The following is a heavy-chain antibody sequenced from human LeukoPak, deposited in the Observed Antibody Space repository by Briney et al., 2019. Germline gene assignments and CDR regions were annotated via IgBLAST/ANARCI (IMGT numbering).Heavy chain of an antibody. CDR3: ARHCSSTSCYGTVY. Sequence: SETLSLTCTVSGGSISSSSYYWGWIRQPPGKGLEWIGSIYYSGSTYYNPSLKSRVTISVDTSKNQFSLKLSSVTAADTAVYYCARHCSSTSCYGTVYWGQGTLVTASS. D-gene: IGHD2-2*01. CDR1: GGSISSSSYY. J-gene: IGHJ4*02. V-gene: IGHV4-39*01. CDR2: IYYSGST.